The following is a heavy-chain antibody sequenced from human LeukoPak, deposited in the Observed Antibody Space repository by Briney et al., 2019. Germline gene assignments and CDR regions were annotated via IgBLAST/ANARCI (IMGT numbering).Heavy chain of an antibody. CDR1: GFTFSSYG. D-gene: IGHD3-3*01. V-gene: IGHV3-30*02. CDR3: AKDWYYDFWSGYYTLDY. Sequence: PGGSLRLSCAASGFTFSSYGMHWVRQAPGKGLEWVAFIRYDGSNKYYADSVKGRFTISRDNSKNTLYLQMNSLRAEDTAVYYCAKDWYYDFWSGYYTLDYWGQGTLVTVSS. J-gene: IGHJ4*02. CDR2: IRYDGSNK.